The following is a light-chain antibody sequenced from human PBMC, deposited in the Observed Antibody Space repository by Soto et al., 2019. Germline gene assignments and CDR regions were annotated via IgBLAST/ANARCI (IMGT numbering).Light chain of an antibody. J-gene: IGKJ5*01. V-gene: IGKV3-15*01. CDR3: QQYNNCPPIT. Sequence: ERVMTQSPATLSVSPGERATLSCRASQIVRSSLAWYQQKPGQAPRLLIYAASTRATGIPARFSGSGSGTEFTLTISSLQSEDFAVYYCQQYNNCPPITFGQGTRLEIK. CDR2: AAS. CDR1: QIVRSS.